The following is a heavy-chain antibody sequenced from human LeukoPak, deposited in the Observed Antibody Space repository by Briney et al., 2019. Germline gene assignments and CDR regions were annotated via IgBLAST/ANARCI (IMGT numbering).Heavy chain of an antibody. Sequence: GSSVNVSCKASGYTFTVYYMHWVRQAPGQGLEWMGWINPNSGGTNYAQKFQGRVTMTRDTSISTAYMELSRLRSDDTAVYYCAREVVPDYYFDYWGQGTLVTVSS. D-gene: IGHD2-2*01. V-gene: IGHV1-2*02. CDR1: GYTFTVYY. J-gene: IGHJ4*02. CDR2: INPNSGGT. CDR3: AREVVPDYYFDY.